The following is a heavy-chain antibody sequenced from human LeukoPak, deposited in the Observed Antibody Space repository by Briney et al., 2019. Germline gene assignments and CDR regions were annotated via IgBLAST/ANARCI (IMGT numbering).Heavy chain of an antibody. CDR3: ARWGMSGYDSSGYYSRQYFDY. CDR2: INPNSGGT. D-gene: IGHD3-22*01. CDR1: GYTFTDYY. V-gene: IGHV1-2*02. Sequence: ASVKVSCKASGYTFTDYYMHWVRQAPGQGLEWMGWINPNSGGTNYAQKFQGRVTMTRDTSISTAYMELSRLRSDDTAVYYCARWGMSGYDSSGYYSRQYFDYWGQGTLVTVSS. J-gene: IGHJ4*02.